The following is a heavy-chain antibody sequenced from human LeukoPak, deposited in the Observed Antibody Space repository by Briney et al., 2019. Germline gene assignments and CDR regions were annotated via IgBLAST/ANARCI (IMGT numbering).Heavy chain of an antibody. V-gene: IGHV1-18*01. J-gene: IGHJ6*03. CDR1: GYTFTSYG. CDR2: ISAYNGNT. D-gene: IGHD3-10*01. CDR3: ASNYGSWSYVDYYMDV. Sequence: ASVTVSCKASGYTFTSYGISWVRQAPGQGLEWMGWISAYNGNTNYAQKLQGRVTMTTDTSTSTAYMELRSLRSDDTAVYYCASNYGSWSYVDYYMDVWGKGTTVTVSS.